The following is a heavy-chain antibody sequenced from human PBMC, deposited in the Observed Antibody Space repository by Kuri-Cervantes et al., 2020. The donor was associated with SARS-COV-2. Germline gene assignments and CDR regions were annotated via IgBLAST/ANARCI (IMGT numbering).Heavy chain of an antibody. CDR2: ISGSGGST. J-gene: IGHJ4*02. CDR1: GFTFSSYA. V-gene: IGHV3-23*01. Sequence: GGSLRLSCAASGFTFSSYAMSWVRQAPGKGLEWVSAISGSGGSTYYADSVKGRFTNSRDNSKNTLYLQMNSLRAEDTAVYYCAKLGSRRHYEDWGQGTLVTVSS. D-gene: IGHD4-17*01. CDR3: AKLGSRRHYED.